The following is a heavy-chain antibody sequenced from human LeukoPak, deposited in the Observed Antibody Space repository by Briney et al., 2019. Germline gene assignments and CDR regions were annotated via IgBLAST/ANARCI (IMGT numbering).Heavy chain of an antibody. V-gene: IGHV1-2*02. CDR3: ARRVSGYSYGAYYFDY. J-gene: IGHJ4*02. CDR1: GYTFTDYF. CDR2: INPNSGGT. Sequence: ASVKVSYKASGYTFTDYFMHWVRQAPGQGLEWMGWINPNSGGTNYAQKFQGRVTMTRDTSISTAYMELSRLRSDDTAVYYCARRVSGYSYGAYYFDYWGQGTLVTVSS. D-gene: IGHD5-18*01.